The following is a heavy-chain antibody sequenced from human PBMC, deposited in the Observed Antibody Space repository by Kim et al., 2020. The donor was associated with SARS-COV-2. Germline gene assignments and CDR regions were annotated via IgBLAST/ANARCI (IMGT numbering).Heavy chain of an antibody. CDR3: ARDGLEMATIGYYFDY. V-gene: IGHV3-30*04. D-gene: IGHD5-12*01. CDR1: GFTFSRYA. CDR2: ISYDGTNK. Sequence: GGSLRLSCAASGFTFSRYAMHWVRQAPGKGLEWVAVISYDGTNKYYADSVKGRFTISRDNSKNTLFLQVNSLRAEDTAVYYCARDGLEMATIGYYFDYWG. J-gene: IGHJ4*01.